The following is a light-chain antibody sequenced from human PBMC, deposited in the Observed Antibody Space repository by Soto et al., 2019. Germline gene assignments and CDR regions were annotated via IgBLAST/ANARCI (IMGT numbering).Light chain of an antibody. CDR2: AAS. CDR3: QKYDSAPFT. CDR1: QGISSS. V-gene: IGKV1-27*01. Sequence: DIQMTQSPSSLSASVGNRVTITCRATQGISSSLAWYQQKPGKVPKLLIYAASTLQSGDPSRFSGGGSGTDFTLTISSLQPEDVATYYCQKYDSAPFTFGGGTKVDIK. J-gene: IGKJ4*01.